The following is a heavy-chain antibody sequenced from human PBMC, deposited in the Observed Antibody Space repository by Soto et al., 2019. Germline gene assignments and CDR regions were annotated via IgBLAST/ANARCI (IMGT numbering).Heavy chain of an antibody. J-gene: IGHJ3*02. CDR3: ASVEALSDAFDI. V-gene: IGHV4-4*02. CDR2: IYHSGST. Sequence: QVRLQESGPGLMKPSGTLSLTCAVSSGSISSSNWWSWVRQPPGKGLEWIGEIYHSGSTNYNPSLKSRVTISVDKSKNQFSLKLSSVTAADTAVYYCASVEALSDAFDIWGQGTMVTVSS. CDR1: SGSISSSNW.